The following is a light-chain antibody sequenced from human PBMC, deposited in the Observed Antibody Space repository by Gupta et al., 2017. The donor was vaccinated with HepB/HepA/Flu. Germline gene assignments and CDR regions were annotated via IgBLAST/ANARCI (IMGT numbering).Light chain of an antibody. J-gene: IGKJ1*01. V-gene: IGKV3-20*01. CDR3: QQDCRSTST. CDR1: QSVSSNY. CDR2: SAS. Sequence: EVVLTQSPGTLSLSPGERATLPCRDSQSVSSNYLAWYQQKPGQAPRLLIYSASSRATGIPDRFSGSGSGTDFTLTINSLEPEDFAVYYCQQDCRSTSTFGQGTKVEI.